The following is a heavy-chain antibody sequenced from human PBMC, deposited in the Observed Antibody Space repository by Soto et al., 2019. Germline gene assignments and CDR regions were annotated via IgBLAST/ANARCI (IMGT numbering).Heavy chain of an antibody. D-gene: IGHD6-19*01. CDR1: GGTFSSYA. J-gene: IGHJ1*01. CDR3: ARSADRTAHQHSSGWSY. V-gene: IGHV1-69*13. Sequence: SVKVSCKASGGTFSSYAISWVRQAPGQGLEWMGGIVPIFGTANYAQKFQGRVTITADESTSTAYMELSSLRSEDTAVYYCARSADRTAHQHSSGWSYSGQRSLVSVSS. CDR2: IVPIFGTA.